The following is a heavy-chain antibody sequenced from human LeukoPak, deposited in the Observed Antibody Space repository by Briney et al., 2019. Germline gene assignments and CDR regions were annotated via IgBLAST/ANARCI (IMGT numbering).Heavy chain of an antibody. V-gene: IGHV4-34*01. J-gene: IGHJ3*02. CDR3: ATGITMVRGDAFDI. CDR2: INHSGST. Sequence: PSETLSLTCAVYGGSFSGYYWSWIRQPPGKGLEWIGEINHSGSTNYNPSLKSRVTISVDTPKNQFSLKLSSATAADTAVYYCATGITMVRGDAFDIWGQGTMVTVSS. D-gene: IGHD3-10*01. CDR1: GGSFSGYY.